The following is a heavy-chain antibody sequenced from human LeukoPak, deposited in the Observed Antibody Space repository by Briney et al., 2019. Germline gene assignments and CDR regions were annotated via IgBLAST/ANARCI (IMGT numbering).Heavy chain of an antibody. D-gene: IGHD1-26*01. CDR3: AREGYTGSYPDY. J-gene: IGHJ4*02. CDR2: LDTGGTDT. V-gene: IGHV3-74*01. Sequence: GGSLRLSCAASGFTFGTYWMHWVRQAPGKGLVWVSRLDTGGTDTAYADSVKGRSTISRDNAKNTLYLQMSSLRAEDTAVYYCAREGYTGSYPDYWGQGTLVTVSS. CDR1: GFTFGTYW.